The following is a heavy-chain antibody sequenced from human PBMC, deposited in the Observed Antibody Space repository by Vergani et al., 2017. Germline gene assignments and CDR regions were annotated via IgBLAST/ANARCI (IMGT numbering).Heavy chain of an antibody. Sequence: QVQLVQSGAEVKKPGPSLHVSSYPSSYPFTTYCFPWVRQDPGQGLVWMGWISAYNGNTNYAQKLQGRVTMTTDTSTSTAYMELRSLRSDDTAVYYCARERQDGNDYWGQGTLVTVSS. D-gene: IGHD1-1*01. CDR1: SYPFTTYC. V-gene: IGHV1-18*01. J-gene: IGHJ4*02. CDR2: ISAYNGNT. CDR3: ARERQDGNDY.